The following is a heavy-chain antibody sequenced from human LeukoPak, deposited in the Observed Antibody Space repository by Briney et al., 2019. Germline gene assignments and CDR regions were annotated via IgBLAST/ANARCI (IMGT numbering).Heavy chain of an antibody. D-gene: IGHD3-22*01. J-gene: IGHJ4*02. CDR2: IYYSGST. Sequence: PSETLSLTCTVSGGSISSSSYYWGWIRQPPGKGLEWIGSIYYSGSTYYNPSLKSRVTISVDTSKNQFSLKLSSVTAADTAVYYCATPGDYYDHYYFDYWGQGTLVTVSS. CDR3: ATPGDYYDHYYFDY. V-gene: IGHV4-39*07. CDR1: GGSISSSSYY.